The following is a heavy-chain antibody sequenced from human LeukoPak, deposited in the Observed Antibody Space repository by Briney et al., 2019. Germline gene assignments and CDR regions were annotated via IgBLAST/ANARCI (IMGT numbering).Heavy chain of an antibody. V-gene: IGHV3-7*03. CDR1: GFTFSSHW. D-gene: IGHD4-17*01. Sequence: GGSLRLSCAGSGFTFSSHWIGWVRQAPGKGLEWVAHINQDGSQKYYVDSVEGRFAISRDNAKNSLYLQMNSLRAEDTAVYYCARVSDYVAVGFYELDQYYFDYWGQGTLVTVSS. CDR2: INQDGSQK. J-gene: IGHJ4*02. CDR3: ARVSDYVAVGFYELDQYYFDY.